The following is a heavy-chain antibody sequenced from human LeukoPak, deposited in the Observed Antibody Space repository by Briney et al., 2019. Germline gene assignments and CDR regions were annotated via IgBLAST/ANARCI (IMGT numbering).Heavy chain of an antibody. Sequence: ASAKVSCKVSGYTLTELSMHWVRQAPGKGLEWMGGFDPEDGETIYAQKFQGRVTMTEVTSTDTAYMELSSLRSEDTAVYYCATAGYSSGWPFDYWGQGTLVTVSS. J-gene: IGHJ4*02. CDR1: GYTLTELS. CDR3: ATAGYSSGWPFDY. D-gene: IGHD6-19*01. V-gene: IGHV1-24*01. CDR2: FDPEDGET.